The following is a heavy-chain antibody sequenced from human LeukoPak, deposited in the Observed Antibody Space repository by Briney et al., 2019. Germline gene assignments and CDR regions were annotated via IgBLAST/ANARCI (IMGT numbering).Heavy chain of an antibody. J-gene: IGHJ6*03. V-gene: IGHV4-59*11. Sequence: SETLSLTCTVSGGSISSHYWSWIRQPPGKGLEWIGYIYYSGSTNYNPSLKSRVTISVDTSKNQFSLKLCSVTAEDTAVYHCARGDTGYYYYYMDVWGKGTTVTVSS. CDR3: ARGDTGYYYYYMDV. CDR1: GGSISSHY. CDR2: IYYSGST.